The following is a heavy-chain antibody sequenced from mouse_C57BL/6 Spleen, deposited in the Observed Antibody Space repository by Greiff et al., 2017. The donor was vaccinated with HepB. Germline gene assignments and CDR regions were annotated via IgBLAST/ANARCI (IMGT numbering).Heavy chain of an antibody. J-gene: IGHJ2*01. V-gene: IGHV2-9-1*01. CDR1: GFSLTSYA. CDR3: ARNHYYGSSLGYFDY. D-gene: IGHD1-1*01. CDR2: IWTGGGT. Sequence: VMLVESGPGLVAPSQSLSITCTVSGFSLTSYAISWVRQPPGKGLEWLGVIWTGGGTNYNSALKSRLSISKDNSKSQVFLKMNSLQTDDTARYYCARNHYYGSSLGYFDYWGQGTTLTVSS.